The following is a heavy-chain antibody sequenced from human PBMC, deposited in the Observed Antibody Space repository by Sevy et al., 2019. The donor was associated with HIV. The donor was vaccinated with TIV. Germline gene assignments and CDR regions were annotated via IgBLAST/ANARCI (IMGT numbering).Heavy chain of an antibody. CDR2: ISSRSSEI. D-gene: IGHD6-13*01. Sequence: GGSLRLSCVASGFIFRDRYMSWIRQAPGKGLEWVSFISSRSSEINYADSVKGRFTVSRENAKNSLYLQMNSLRAEDTAVYYCAGDFMPVASAGTGALGVWGQGTAVTVSS. CDR3: AGDFMPVASAGTGALGV. CDR1: GFIFRDRY. V-gene: IGHV3-11*05. J-gene: IGHJ6*02.